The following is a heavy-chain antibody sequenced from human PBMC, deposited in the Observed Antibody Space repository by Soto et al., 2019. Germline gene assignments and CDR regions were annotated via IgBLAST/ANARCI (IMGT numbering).Heavy chain of an antibody. CDR3: ARGENYDILTGYYTTSVRNWFDP. Sequence: PSETLSLTCAVYGGSFSGYYWSWIRQPPGKGLEWIGEINHSGSTNYNPSLKSRVTISVDTSKNQFSLKLSSVTAADTAVYYCARGENYDILTGYYTTSVRNWFDPWGQGTLVTVSS. J-gene: IGHJ5*02. CDR1: GGSFSGYY. CDR2: INHSGST. D-gene: IGHD3-9*01. V-gene: IGHV4-34*01.